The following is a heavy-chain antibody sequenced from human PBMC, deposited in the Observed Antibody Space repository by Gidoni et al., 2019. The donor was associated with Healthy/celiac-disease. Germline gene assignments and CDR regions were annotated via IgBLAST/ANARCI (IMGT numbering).Heavy chain of an antibody. CDR2: SSAYNGNT. V-gene: IGHV1-18*01. D-gene: IGHD5-18*01. Sequence: QVQLVQSGAEVKKPGASVKVSCKASGYTFTSYGISWVRQAPGQGLEWMGWSSAYNGNTNYAQKLQGRVTMTTDTSTSTAYMELRSLRSDDTAVYYCARDLLDTAMATAGYYYGMDVWGQGTTVTVSS. J-gene: IGHJ6*02. CDR1: GYTFTSYG. CDR3: ARDLLDTAMATAGYYYGMDV.